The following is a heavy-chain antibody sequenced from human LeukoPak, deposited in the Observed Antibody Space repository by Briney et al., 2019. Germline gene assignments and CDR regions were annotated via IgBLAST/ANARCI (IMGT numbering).Heavy chain of an antibody. CDR2: INHSGST. Sequence: SETLSLTCALYGGSFSGYYWSWIRQPPGKGLERIGEINHSGSTNYNPSLKSRVTISVDTSKDQFSLKLSSVTAADTAVYYCARVAGITIFGVVTKAPYYFDYWGQGTLVTVFS. D-gene: IGHD3-3*01. V-gene: IGHV4-34*01. CDR1: GGSFSGYY. J-gene: IGHJ4*02. CDR3: ARVAGITIFGVVTKAPYYFDY.